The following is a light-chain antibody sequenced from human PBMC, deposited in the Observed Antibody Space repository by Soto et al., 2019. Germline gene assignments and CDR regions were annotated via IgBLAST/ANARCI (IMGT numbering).Light chain of an antibody. CDR2: DAS. CDR1: QSISSW. V-gene: IGKV1-5*01. J-gene: IGKJ1*01. CDR3: QQYKVYSQT. Sequence: DIQMTQSPSTLSASVGDRVTITCRASQSISSWLAWYQQKPGKAPKLLIYDASTLESGVPSRFSGSGYGTELTLTISSLQPDDFTTYYCQQYKVYSQTFGQGTKV.